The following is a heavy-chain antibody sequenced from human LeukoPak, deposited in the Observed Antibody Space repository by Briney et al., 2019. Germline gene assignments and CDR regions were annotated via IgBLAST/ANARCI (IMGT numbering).Heavy chain of an antibody. CDR3: ARGPAAIRVNWFDP. Sequence: ASVKVSCKASGYTLTGYYMHWVRQAPGQRLEWMGWINAGNGNTKYSQKFQGRVTITRDTSASTAYMELSSLRSEDTAVYYCARGPAAIRVNWFDPWGQGTLVTVSS. J-gene: IGHJ5*02. D-gene: IGHD2-2*01. CDR2: INAGNGNT. V-gene: IGHV1-3*01. CDR1: GYTLTGYY.